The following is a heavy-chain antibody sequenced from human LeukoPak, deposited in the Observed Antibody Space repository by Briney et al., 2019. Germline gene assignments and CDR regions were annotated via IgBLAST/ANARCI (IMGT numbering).Heavy chain of an antibody. CDR1: GFTFSSYS. D-gene: IGHD1-14*01. Sequence: PGGSLRPSCAASGFTFSSYSMNWVRQAPGKGLEWVSYISSSSSTIYYADSVKGRFTISRDNAKNSLYLQMNSLRAEDTAVYYCARDGTQTIFDYWGQGTLVTVSS. CDR3: ARDGTQTIFDY. V-gene: IGHV3-48*01. J-gene: IGHJ4*02. CDR2: ISSSSSTI.